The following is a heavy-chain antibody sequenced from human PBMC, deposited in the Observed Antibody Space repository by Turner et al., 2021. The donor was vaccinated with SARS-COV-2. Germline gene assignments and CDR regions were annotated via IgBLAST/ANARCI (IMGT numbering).Heavy chain of an antibody. D-gene: IGHD6-19*01. CDR3: AKEGEIAVAGNAFDI. V-gene: IGHV3-9*01. CDR2: ISLNSGSI. Sequence: EVQLVESGGGLVKPGRSLRLSCSASGFTFDDYGMHWVRQAPGKVLEWVSGISLNSGSIGYADSVKGRFTISRDNAKNSLYLQMNSLRAEDTALYYCAKEGEIAVAGNAFDIWGQGTMVTVSS. J-gene: IGHJ3*02. CDR1: GFTFDDYG.